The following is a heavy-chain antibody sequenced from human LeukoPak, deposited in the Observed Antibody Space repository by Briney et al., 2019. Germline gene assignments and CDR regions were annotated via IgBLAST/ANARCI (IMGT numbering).Heavy chain of an antibody. J-gene: IGHJ4*02. Sequence: TGGSLRLSCKGSGYSFINSWIGWVRQRPGKGLEWMGIMYPGDSETRYSPSFQGQVTISADKSTSAAYLQWSSLKASDTAMYYCARGLYSYSSSSSGGYWGQGTLVTVSS. CDR3: ARGLYSYSSSSSGGY. CDR2: MYPGDSET. CDR1: GYSFINSW. D-gene: IGHD6-6*01. V-gene: IGHV5-51*01.